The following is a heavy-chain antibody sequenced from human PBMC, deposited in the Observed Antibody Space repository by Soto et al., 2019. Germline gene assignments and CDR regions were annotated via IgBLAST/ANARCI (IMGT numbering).Heavy chain of an antibody. D-gene: IGHD3-10*01. Sequence: QVQLVQSGPEVKKPGASVKVSCKTSGYIFTNYHMHWVRQAPGQGLEWMGIINPTGDRTTYTQKFQXXLXMXXDTSTSTVYMELSSLTSEDTAVYYCARRRGFNFDYWGQGTLITVSS. CDR2: INPTGDRT. V-gene: IGHV1-46*01. CDR1: GYIFTNYH. CDR3: ARRRGFNFDY. J-gene: IGHJ4*02.